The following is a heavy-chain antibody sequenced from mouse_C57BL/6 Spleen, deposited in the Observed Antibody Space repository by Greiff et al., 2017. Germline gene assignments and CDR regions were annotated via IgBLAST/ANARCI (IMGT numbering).Heavy chain of an antibody. J-gene: IGHJ2*01. D-gene: IGHD2-12*01. CDR1: GYTFTSYW. CDR2: LDPSDSYT. CDR3: ARKGLTTYYFDY. Sequence: QVQLQQPGAELVMPGASVKLSCKASGYTFTSYWMHWVKQRPGQGLEWIGELDPSDSYTNYNQKFKGKSTLTVDKSSSTAYLQLSSLTSEDSAVYYCARKGLTTYYFDYWGQGTTLTGSS. V-gene: IGHV1-69*01.